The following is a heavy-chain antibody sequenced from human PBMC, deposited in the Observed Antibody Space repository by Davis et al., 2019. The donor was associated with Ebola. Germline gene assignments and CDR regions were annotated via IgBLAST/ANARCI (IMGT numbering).Heavy chain of an antibody. J-gene: IGHJ4*02. V-gene: IGHV3-73*01. CDR3: TREEWELLR. CDR2: IRSKANSYAT. D-gene: IGHD1-26*01. Sequence: GGSLRPSCAASGFTFSGSAMHWVRQASGKGLEWVGRIRSKANSYATAYAASVKGRFTISRDDSKNTAYLQMNSLKTEDTAVYYCTREEWELLRWGQGTLVTVSS. CDR1: GFTFSGSA.